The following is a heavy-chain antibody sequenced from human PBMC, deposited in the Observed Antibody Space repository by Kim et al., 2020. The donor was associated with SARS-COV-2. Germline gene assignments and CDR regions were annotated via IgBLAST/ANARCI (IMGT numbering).Heavy chain of an antibody. D-gene: IGHD3-16*01. Sequence: ASVKVSCKTSGYTFSTSGVSWVRQAPGQGLEWMGWITVYNGNTNYAQKLQGRVTMTTDTSTSTAYMELRSLTSDDTAVYYCARGGGSYWYVYYWGQGTLVTVSS. V-gene: IGHV1-18*01. J-gene: IGHJ4*02. CDR3: ARGGGSYWYVYY. CDR1: GYTFSTSG. CDR2: ITVYNGNT.